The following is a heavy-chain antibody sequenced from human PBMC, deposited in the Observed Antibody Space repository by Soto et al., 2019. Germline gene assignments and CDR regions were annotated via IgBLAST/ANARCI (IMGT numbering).Heavy chain of an antibody. J-gene: IGHJ4*02. D-gene: IGHD3-16*01. V-gene: IGHV1-18*01. Sequence: QVQLVQSGGEVKRPGASVRVSCKASGYTFNTYGISWVRQAPGQGLEWMGWISAYNGHTDYARKFQGRVAMTTDISTSTVSMELRGLRSDDTAVYYCARGRTWGARDFDNWGQGTLVTVSS. CDR3: ARGRTWGARDFDN. CDR1: GYTFNTYG. CDR2: ISAYNGHT.